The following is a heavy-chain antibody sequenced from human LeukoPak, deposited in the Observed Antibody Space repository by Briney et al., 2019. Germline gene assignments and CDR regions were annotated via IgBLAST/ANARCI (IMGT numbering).Heavy chain of an antibody. CDR1: GYTFTSYA. CDR3: ARDDYDILTVHYYYMDV. J-gene: IGHJ6*03. CDR2: ISAYNGNT. V-gene: IGHV1-18*01. D-gene: IGHD3-9*01. Sequence: GASVKVSCKASGYTFTSYAMNWVRQAPGQGLEWMGWISAYNGNTNYAQKLQGRVTMTTDTSTSTAYMELRSLRSDDTAVYYCARDDYDILTVHYYYMDVWGKGTTVTVSS.